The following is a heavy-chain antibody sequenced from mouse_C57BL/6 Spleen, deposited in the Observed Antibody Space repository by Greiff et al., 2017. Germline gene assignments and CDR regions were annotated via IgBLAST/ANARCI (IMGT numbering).Heavy chain of an antibody. CDR3: ARELVLRRDFDV. V-gene: IGHV1-55*01. J-gene: IGHJ1*03. CDR2: IYPGSGST. D-gene: IGHD1-2*01. CDR1: GYTFTSYW. Sequence: QVQLQQPGAELVKPGASVKMSCKASGYTFTSYWITWVKQRPGQGLEWIGDIYPGSGSTNYNEKFKSKATLTVDTSSSTSYMQLSSLTSEDSAVYYCARELVLRRDFDVWGTGTTVTVSS.